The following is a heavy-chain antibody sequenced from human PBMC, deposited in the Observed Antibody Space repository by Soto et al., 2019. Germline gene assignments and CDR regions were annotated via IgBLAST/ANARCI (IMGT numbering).Heavy chain of an antibody. CDR2: LYDVDGS. V-gene: IGHV3-53*01. CDR3: ATWHEREHAYDV. D-gene: IGHD1-1*01. CDR1: GLTVSGKKY. J-gene: IGHJ3*01. Sequence: DVQLVESGGGLIQPGESLRLSCAAFGLTVSGKKYVAWVRQAPGKGLDWVSALYDVDGSFYAESVKGRFTTSSDSSKTTVYLQMNGLRPDDTAVYYCATWHEREHAYDVWGQGTTVTVSS.